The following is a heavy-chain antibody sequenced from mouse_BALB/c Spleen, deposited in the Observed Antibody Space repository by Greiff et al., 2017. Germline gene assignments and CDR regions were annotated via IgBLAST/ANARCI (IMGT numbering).Heavy chain of an antibody. V-gene: IGHV1-55*01. CDR2: IYPGSGST. J-gene: IGHJ3*01. Sequence: VQLQQPGAELVKPGTSVKLSCTASGYTFTSYWINWVKLRPGQGLEWIGDIYPGSGSTNYNEKFKSKATLTVDTSSSTAYMQLSSLASEDSARYYCATCCRYAQAWFAYWGQGTLVTVSA. CDR3: ATCCRYAQAWFAY. D-gene: IGHD2-14*01. CDR1: GYTFTSYW.